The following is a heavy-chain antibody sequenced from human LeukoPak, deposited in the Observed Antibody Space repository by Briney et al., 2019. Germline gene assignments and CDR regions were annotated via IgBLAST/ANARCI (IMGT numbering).Heavy chain of an antibody. CDR2: ISSSSSYI. D-gene: IGHD2-21*02. J-gene: IGHJ3*02. Sequence: GGSLRLSCAASGFTFSSFTMNWVRQAPGKGLEWVSSISSSSSYIYYADSVKGRFTISRDSAKNSLYLQMNSLRAEDTAVYYCARGGYCGGDCYQRPDAFDIWGQGTLVTVSS. V-gene: IGHV3-21*01. CDR3: ARGGYCGGDCYQRPDAFDI. CDR1: GFTFSSFT.